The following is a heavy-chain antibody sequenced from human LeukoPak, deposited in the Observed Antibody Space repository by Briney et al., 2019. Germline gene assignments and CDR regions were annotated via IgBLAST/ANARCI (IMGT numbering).Heavy chain of an antibody. D-gene: IGHD4-17*01. Sequence: SETLSLTCTVSGGSINSYYWSWIRQPPGKGLEWIGYIYFSGSTNYNPSLKSRVTISVDTSKNQFSLKLSSVTAADTAVYYCARRTVTTWDWFDPWGQGTLVTVSS. V-gene: IGHV4-59*08. J-gene: IGHJ5*02. CDR2: IYFSGST. CDR3: ARRTVTTWDWFDP. CDR1: GGSINSYY.